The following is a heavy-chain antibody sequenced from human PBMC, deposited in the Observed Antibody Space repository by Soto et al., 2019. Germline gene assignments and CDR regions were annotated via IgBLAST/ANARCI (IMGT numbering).Heavy chain of an antibody. Sequence: GGSLRLSCAASGFTFSSYAMSWVRQAPGKGLEWVSAISGSGGSTYYADSVKGRFTISRDNSKNTLYLQMNSLRAEGTAVYYCAKVSGDSSGYYLFDYWGQGTLVTVSS. V-gene: IGHV3-23*01. CDR2: ISGSGGST. D-gene: IGHD3-22*01. CDR3: AKVSGDSSGYYLFDY. J-gene: IGHJ4*02. CDR1: GFTFSSYA.